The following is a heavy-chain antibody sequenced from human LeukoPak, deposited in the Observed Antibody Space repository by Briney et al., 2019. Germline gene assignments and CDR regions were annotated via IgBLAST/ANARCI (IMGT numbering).Heavy chain of an antibody. D-gene: IGHD1-14*01. CDR1: GFTFSSYW. CDR3: ARDGRAWYY. CDR2: IKQDGSET. J-gene: IGHJ4*02. Sequence: GGSLRPSCAASGFTFSSYWMSWVRQAPGKGLEWVANIKQDGSETYYADSVKGRFTISRDNAKNSLYLQMNSLRAEDTAVYYCARDGRAWYYWGQGTLVTVSS. V-gene: IGHV3-7*01.